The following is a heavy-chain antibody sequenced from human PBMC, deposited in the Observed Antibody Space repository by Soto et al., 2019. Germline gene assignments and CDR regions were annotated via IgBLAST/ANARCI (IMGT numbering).Heavy chain of an antibody. CDR1: GGTFSSYA. CDR3: ARDYDYVWGSSRTYYYYGMDV. D-gene: IGHD3-16*01. V-gene: IGHV1-69*01. J-gene: IGHJ6*02. Sequence: QVQLVQSGAEVKKPGSSVKVSCKASGGTFSSYAISWVRQAPGQGLEWMGGIIPIFGTANYAQKFQGRVTITADESPSIAYMERSSLRSEDTAVYYCARDYDYVWGSSRTYYYYGMDVWGQGTTVTVSS. CDR2: IIPIFGTA.